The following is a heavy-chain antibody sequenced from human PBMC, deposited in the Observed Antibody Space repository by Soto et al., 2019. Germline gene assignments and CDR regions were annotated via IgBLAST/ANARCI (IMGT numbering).Heavy chain of an antibody. CDR3: ARSGGYSSSYDAFDI. CDR2: INHSGST. Sequence: QVQLQQWGAGLLKPSETLSLTCAVYGGSFSGYYWSWIRQPPGKGLEWIGEINHSGSTNYNPSLKSRVTISVDTSRNQFSLKLSSVTAADTAVYYCARSGGYSSSYDAFDIWGQGTMVTVSS. CDR1: GGSFSGYY. J-gene: IGHJ3*02. D-gene: IGHD6-13*01. V-gene: IGHV4-34*01.